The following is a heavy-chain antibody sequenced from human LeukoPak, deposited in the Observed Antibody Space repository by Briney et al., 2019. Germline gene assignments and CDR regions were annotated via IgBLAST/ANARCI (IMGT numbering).Heavy chain of an antibody. CDR3: ARVRPVVRGVIEGWFES. CDR1: GYTFTSYA. D-gene: IGHD3-10*01. V-gene: IGHV7-4-1*02. J-gene: IGHJ5*01. CDR2: INTNTGNP. Sequence: ASVKVSCKASGYTFTSYAMNWVRQAPGQGLEWMGWINTNTGNPTYAQGSTGRFVFSLDTSVSTAYLQISSLKAEDTAVYYCARVRPVVRGVIEGWFESWGQGTLVTVSS.